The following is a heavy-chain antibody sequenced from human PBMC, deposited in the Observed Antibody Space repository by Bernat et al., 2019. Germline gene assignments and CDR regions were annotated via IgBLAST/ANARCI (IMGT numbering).Heavy chain of an antibody. D-gene: IGHD4-23*01. V-gene: IGHV4-59*01. CDR1: GGSISSYY. Sequence: QVQLQESVPGLVKPSETLSLTCTVSGGSISSYYWSWIRQPPGKGLEWIGYIYYSGSTNYNPSLNSRVTISVDTTKNQFSLKLTSVTAADTAVYYCASVFGGNSAYWYFDLWGRGTLVTVSS. CDR2: IYYSGST. J-gene: IGHJ2*01. CDR3: ASVFGGNSAYWYFDL.